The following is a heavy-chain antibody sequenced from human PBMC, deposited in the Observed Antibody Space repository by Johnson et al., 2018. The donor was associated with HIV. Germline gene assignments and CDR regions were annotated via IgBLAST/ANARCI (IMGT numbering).Heavy chain of an antibody. CDR1: GFIFSNAW. V-gene: IGHV3-15*01. D-gene: IGHD6-13*01. CDR3: TTDADSSSWNDAFDI. J-gene: IGHJ3*02. CDR2: IKSKTDGGTT. Sequence: VHLVESGGGLVKPGGSLRLSCAASGFIFSNAWMSWVRQAPGKGLEWVGRIKSKTDGGTTDYAAPVKDRFTISRDDSKNTLYLQMNSLKTEDTAVYYCTTDADSSSWNDAFDIWGQGTMVTVSS.